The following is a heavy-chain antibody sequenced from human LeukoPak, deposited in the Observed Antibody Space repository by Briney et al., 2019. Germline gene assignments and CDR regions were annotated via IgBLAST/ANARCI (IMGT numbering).Heavy chain of an antibody. Sequence: GWINAGNGNTKYSQKFQGRVTITRDTSASTAYMELSSLRSEDTAVYYCARGGIQLWLDYWGQGTLVTVSS. D-gene: IGHD5-18*01. V-gene: IGHV1-3*01. J-gene: IGHJ4*02. CDR3: ARGGIQLWLDY. CDR2: INAGNGNT.